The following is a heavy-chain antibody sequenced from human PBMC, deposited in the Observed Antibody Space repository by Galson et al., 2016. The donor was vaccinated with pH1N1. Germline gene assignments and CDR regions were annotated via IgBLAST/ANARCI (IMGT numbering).Heavy chain of an antibody. Sequence: SLRLSCAASGFTFRSYGMHWVRQAPGKGLEWVTFIRYDGSDKYYAESVKGRFTITKDNSTNTLYLQMNSLRAEDTAVYYCAKETGMDFFHCFDYWGQGILVTVSS. D-gene: IGHD3/OR15-3a*01. CDR3: AKETGMDFFHCFDY. V-gene: IGHV3-30*02. CDR1: GFTFRSYG. CDR2: IRYDGSDK. J-gene: IGHJ4*02.